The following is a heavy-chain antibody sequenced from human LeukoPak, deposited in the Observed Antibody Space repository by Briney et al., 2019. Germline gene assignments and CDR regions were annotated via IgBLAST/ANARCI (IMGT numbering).Heavy chain of an antibody. J-gene: IGHJ4*02. V-gene: IGHV3-23*01. CDR1: GFTFSSYA. D-gene: IGHD6-13*01. CDR3: AKDGIAAAGRSFDY. Sequence: PGGSLRLSCAASGFTFSSYAMNWVRQAPGKGLEWVSAISGSGGSTYYADSVRGRFTISGDNSKNTVYLQMNSLRAEATAVYYCAKDGIAAAGRSFDYWGQGTLVTVSS. CDR2: ISGSGGST.